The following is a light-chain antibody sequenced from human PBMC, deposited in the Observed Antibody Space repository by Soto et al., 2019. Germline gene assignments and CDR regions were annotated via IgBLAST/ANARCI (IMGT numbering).Light chain of an antibody. CDR1: QSISSY. CDR2: AAS. Sequence: EIQMTQSPSSLSAPVGDRVTITCRASQSISSYLNWYQQKPGKAPKLLIYAASSLQSGVPSRFSGSGSGTDFTLTISTLQPEDFATYYCQQSYSTPWTFGQGTKVDIK. V-gene: IGKV1-39*01. J-gene: IGKJ1*01. CDR3: QQSYSTPWT.